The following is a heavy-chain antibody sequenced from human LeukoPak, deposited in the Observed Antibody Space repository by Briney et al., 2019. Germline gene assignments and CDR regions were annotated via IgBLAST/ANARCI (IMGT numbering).Heavy chain of an antibody. Sequence: GGSLRLSCAASGFTFSSYAMSWVRQAPGKGLEWVSAISGSGGSAYYADSVKGRFTISRDNAKNSLYLQMNSLRAEDTAVYYCAREGTARVSVYWGQGTLVTVSS. CDR3: AREGTARVSVY. V-gene: IGHV3-23*01. J-gene: IGHJ4*02. D-gene: IGHD5-18*01. CDR1: GFTFSSYA. CDR2: ISGSGGSA.